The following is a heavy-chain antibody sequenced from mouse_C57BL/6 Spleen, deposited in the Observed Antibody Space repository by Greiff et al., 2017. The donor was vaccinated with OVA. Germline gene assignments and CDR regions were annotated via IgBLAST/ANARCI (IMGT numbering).Heavy chain of an antibody. CDR3: ARSILRPDY. CDR2: INPNNGGT. J-gene: IGHJ2*01. CDR1: GYTFTDYY. D-gene: IGHD1-1*01. Sequence: EVQLQQSGPELVKPGASVKISCKASGYTFTDYYMNWVKQSPGKSLEWIGDINPNNGGTSYNQKFKGKATLTVDKSSSTAYMELRSLTSEDSAVYYVARSILRPDYWGQGTTLTVSS. V-gene: IGHV1-26*01.